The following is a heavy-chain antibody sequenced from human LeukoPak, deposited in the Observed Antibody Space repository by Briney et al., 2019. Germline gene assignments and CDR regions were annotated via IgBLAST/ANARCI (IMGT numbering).Heavy chain of an antibody. J-gene: IGHJ4*02. CDR3: ARVYMRGYGITNYFDF. CDR2: INPNSGAT. Sequence: GASVKVSCKASGYTFTGYSIHWVRQAHGQGLEWMGWINPNSGATNYAPAFRGRVTMTRDTSIRTAYIELNSLNSDDTAVYYCARVYMRGYGITNYFDFWGQGNLVTVSS. D-gene: IGHD3-10*01. V-gene: IGHV1-2*02. CDR1: GYTFTGYS.